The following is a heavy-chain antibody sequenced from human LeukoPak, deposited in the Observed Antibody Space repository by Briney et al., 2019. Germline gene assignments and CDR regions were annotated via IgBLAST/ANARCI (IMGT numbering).Heavy chain of an antibody. CDR2: ISFDGNNK. D-gene: IGHD4-17*01. J-gene: IGHJ4*02. V-gene: IGHV3-30-3*01. CDR1: GFTFGNND. Sequence: GTSLRLSCAASGFTFGNNDMYWVRQAPGKGLEWVAVISFDGNNKYYPDPVKGRFTISRDNSKNTLFLQMNSLRAEDTAVYYCATDRQLRYFDHWGQGTLVTVSS. CDR3: ATDRQLRYFDH.